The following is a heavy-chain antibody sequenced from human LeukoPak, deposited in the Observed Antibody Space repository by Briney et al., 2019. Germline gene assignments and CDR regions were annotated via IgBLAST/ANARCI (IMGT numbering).Heavy chain of an antibody. D-gene: IGHD2-2*01. CDR1: GFTFDDYA. J-gene: IGHJ5*02. CDR3: AKESGSTFKWFDP. Sequence: GGFLRLSCAASGFTFDDYAMHWVRQAPGKGLEWVSGISWNSGSIGYADSVKGRFTISRDNAKNSLYLQMNSLRAEDTALYYCAKESGSTFKWFDPWGQGTLVTVSS. V-gene: IGHV3-9*01. CDR2: ISWNSGSI.